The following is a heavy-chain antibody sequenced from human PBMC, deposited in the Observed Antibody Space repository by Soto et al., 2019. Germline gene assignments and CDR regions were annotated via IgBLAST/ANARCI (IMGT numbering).Heavy chain of an antibody. Sequence: QVQLMQSGAEVKKPGSSVKVSCKASGCTISTNVISWVRQAPGQGLEWMGEIMPIFASPNNAQKFQGRLTITADTSTTTDYTELSSMPSEDTAVYFCAKGARYCSGGSCYPDDWGQGTLVIVSS. J-gene: IGHJ4*02. CDR1: GCTISTNV. D-gene: IGHD2-15*01. CDR2: IMPIFASP. V-gene: IGHV1-69*06. CDR3: AKGARYCSGGSCYPDD.